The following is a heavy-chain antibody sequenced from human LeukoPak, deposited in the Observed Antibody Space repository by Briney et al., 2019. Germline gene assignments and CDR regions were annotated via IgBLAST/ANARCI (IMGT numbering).Heavy chain of an antibody. D-gene: IGHD5-18*01. CDR3: AGRGYSYGPRWFDP. CDR1: GFTVSSNY. V-gene: IGHV3-66*02. Sequence: PGGSLSLSCAASGFTVSSNYMSWVRQAPGKGLEWVSVIYSGGSTYYADSVKGRFTISRDNSKNTLYLQMNSLRAEDTAVYYCAGRGYSYGPRWFDPWGQGTLVTVSS. CDR2: IYSGGST. J-gene: IGHJ5*02.